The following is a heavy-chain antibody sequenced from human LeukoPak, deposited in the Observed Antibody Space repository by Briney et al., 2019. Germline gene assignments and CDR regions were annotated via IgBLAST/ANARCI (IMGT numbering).Heavy chain of an antibody. CDR2: ITSDGGTT. CDR3: ARSGNSWSYFDY. D-gene: IGHD6-13*01. J-gene: IGHJ4*02. V-gene: IGHV3-74*01. Sequence: GSLRLSCAASGFTFSSYWMHWVRQAPGKGLVWVSHITSDGGTTNYADSVKGRFTISRDNAQNTLYLQMNSLRAEDTAVYYCARSGNSWSYFDYWGQGTLVTVSS. CDR1: GFTFSSYW.